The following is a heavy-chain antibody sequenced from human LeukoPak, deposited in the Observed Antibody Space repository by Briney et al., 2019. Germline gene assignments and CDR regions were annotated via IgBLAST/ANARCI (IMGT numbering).Heavy chain of an antibody. D-gene: IGHD3-16*02. CDR2: INPTGGST. CDR1: GYTFTSYY. Sequence: ASVKVSCKASGYTFTSYYMHWVRQAPGEGLEWMGIINPTGGSTSYAQKFQGRVTMTRDTSTSTVYMELNSLRAEDTAVYYCAAQKRGNYRPYYFDYWGQGTLVTVSS. V-gene: IGHV1-46*01. J-gene: IGHJ4*02. CDR3: AAQKRGNYRPYYFDY.